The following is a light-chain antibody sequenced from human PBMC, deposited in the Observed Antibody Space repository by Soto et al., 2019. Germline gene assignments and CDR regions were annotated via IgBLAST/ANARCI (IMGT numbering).Light chain of an antibody. CDR2: AAS. Sequence: DIHMTQSPSSLSASVGDRVTITCRASQRISSYLNRYQQKPGKAPKLLIYAASSLPSEVPSRFSGSGSGTDFTLTISSLQPEEFATYYCQQSYSTLTWTCGPGTKVEI. CDR1: QRISSY. CDR3: QQSYSTLTWT. J-gene: IGKJ1*01. V-gene: IGKV1-39*01.